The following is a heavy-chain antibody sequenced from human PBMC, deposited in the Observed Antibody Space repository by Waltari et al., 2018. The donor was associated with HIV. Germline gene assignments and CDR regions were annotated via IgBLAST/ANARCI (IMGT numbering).Heavy chain of an antibody. CDR1: GGTFSSYA. CDR3: ARETITPYYYGMDV. J-gene: IGHJ6*02. D-gene: IGHD1-20*01. V-gene: IGHV1-69*04. CDR2: IVPCLGIA. Sequence: QVQLVQSGAEVKKPGSSVKVSCKASGGTFSSYAISWVRQAPGQGLEWMGRIVPCLGIANYAQKFQGRVTITADKSTSTAYMELSSLRSEDTAVYYCARETITPYYYGMDVWGQGTTVTVSS.